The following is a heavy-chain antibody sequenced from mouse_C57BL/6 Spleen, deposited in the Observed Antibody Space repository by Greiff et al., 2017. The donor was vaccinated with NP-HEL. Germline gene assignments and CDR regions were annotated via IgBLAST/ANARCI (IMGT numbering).Heavy chain of an antibody. V-gene: IGHV1-50*01. Sequence: QVQLQQSGAELVKPGASVKLSCKASGYTFTSYWMQWVKQRPGQGLEWIGEIDPSDSYTNYNQKFKGKATLTVDTSSSTAYMQLSSLTSEDSAVYYCARTLLRYQQGYFDVWGTGTTVTVSS. CDR2: IDPSDSYT. CDR3: ARTLLRYQQGYFDV. J-gene: IGHJ1*03. D-gene: IGHD1-1*01. CDR1: GYTFTSYW.